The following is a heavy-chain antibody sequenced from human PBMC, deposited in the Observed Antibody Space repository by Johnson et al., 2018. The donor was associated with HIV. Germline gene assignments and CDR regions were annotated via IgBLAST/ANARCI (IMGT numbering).Heavy chain of an antibody. J-gene: IGHJ3*02. CDR2: IRSKAYGGTT. CDR1: GFIFGDYA. Sequence: VQLVESGGGLVQTGRPLRLSCTTSGFIFGDYAMSWVRQAPGKGLEWVGFIRSKAYGGTTEYAASVKDRFTISRDDSINTVYLQMNSLKSEDMAVYYCTTGDGSGGSCQAFDIWGQGTMVTVSS. CDR3: TTGDGSGGSCQAFDI. V-gene: IGHV3-49*04. D-gene: IGHD2-15*01.